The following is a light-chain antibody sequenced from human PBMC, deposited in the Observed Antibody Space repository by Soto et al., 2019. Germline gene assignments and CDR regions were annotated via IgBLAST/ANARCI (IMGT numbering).Light chain of an antibody. Sequence: QSALTQPRSVSGSPGQSVTISCTGTSSAVGVHKFVSWYQLHPGRTPKLMIYEVSNRPSGVSNRFSGSKSGNTASLTISGLQAEDEADYYCSSYTSSSTPYVFGTGTKVTVL. J-gene: IGLJ1*01. CDR3: SSYTSSSTPYV. CDR2: EVS. V-gene: IGLV2-14*01. CDR1: SSAVGVHKF.